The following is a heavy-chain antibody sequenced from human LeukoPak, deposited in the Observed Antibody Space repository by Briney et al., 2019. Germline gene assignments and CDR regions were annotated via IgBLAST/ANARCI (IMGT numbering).Heavy chain of an antibody. D-gene: IGHD4-17*01. Sequence: PGGSLRLSCAASGFTFSSYGMHWVRQAPGKGLEWVAVISYDGSNKYYADSVKGRFTISRDNSKNTLYLQMNSLRAEDTAVYYCAKGGVQGYGDVIPNYYYYGMDVWGQGTTVTVSS. V-gene: IGHV3-30*18. CDR2: ISYDGSNK. CDR1: GFTFSSYG. CDR3: AKGGVQGYGDVIPNYYYYGMDV. J-gene: IGHJ6*02.